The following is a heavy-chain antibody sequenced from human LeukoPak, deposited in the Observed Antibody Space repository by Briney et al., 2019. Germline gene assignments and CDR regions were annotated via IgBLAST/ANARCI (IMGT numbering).Heavy chain of an antibody. CDR1: GFTVSSNY. CDR2: IYSGGST. D-gene: IGHD1-26*01. Sequence: GGSLRLSCAASGFTVSSNYMSWVRQAPGKGLEWVSVIYSGGSTYYADSVKGRFTISRDNSKNTLYLQMNSLRAEDTAVYYCAREGYSGTYYNWFDPWGQGTLVTVSS. J-gene: IGHJ5*02. V-gene: IGHV3-53*01. CDR3: AREGYSGTYYNWFDP.